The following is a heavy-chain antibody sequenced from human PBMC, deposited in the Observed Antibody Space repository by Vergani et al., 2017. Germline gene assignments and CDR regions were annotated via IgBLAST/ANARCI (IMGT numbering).Heavy chain of an antibody. D-gene: IGHD1-7*01. CDR2: ISGSGGST. V-gene: IGHV3-23*04. CDR3: AKSRILSNNWNSPIFDY. Sequence: EVQLVESGGGLVKPGGSLRLSCAASGFTFSSYAMSWVRQAPGKGLEWVSAISGSGGSTYYADSVKGRFTISRDNSKNTLYLQMNSLRAEDTAVYYCAKSRILSNNWNSPIFDYWGQGTLVTVSS. J-gene: IGHJ4*02. CDR1: GFTFSSYA.